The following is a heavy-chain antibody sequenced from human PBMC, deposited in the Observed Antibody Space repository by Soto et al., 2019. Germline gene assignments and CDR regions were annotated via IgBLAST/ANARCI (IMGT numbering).Heavy chain of an antibody. Sequence: QVQLVQSGAEVKKPGSSVKVSCKASGGTFSSYAISWVRQAPGQGLEWMGGFIPIFGTANYAQKFQGRVTITADESTSTAYMELSSLRSEDTAVYYCARARLTTVTTTNYYYYGTDVWGQGTTVTVSS. CDR3: ARARLTTVTTTNYYYYGTDV. D-gene: IGHD4-17*01. CDR1: GGTFSSYA. CDR2: FIPIFGTA. V-gene: IGHV1-69*01. J-gene: IGHJ6*02.